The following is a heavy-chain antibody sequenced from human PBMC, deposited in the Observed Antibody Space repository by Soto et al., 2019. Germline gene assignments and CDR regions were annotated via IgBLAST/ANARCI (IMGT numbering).Heavy chain of an antibody. CDR1: GGSISSYY. CDR3: ARSGGRDYFDY. Sequence: PSETLSLTCTVSGGSISSYYWSWIRQPPGKGLEWIGYIYYSGSTNYNPSLKSRVTISVDTSKNQFSLKLGSVTAADTAVYYCARSGGRDYFDYWGQGTLVTVSS. V-gene: IGHV4-59*01. J-gene: IGHJ4*02. CDR2: IYYSGST. D-gene: IGHD3-16*01.